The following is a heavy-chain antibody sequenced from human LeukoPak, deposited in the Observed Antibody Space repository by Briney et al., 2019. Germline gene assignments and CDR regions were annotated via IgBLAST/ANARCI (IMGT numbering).Heavy chain of an antibody. Sequence: ASVKVSCKASGYSFTGYYMHWVRQAPGQGVEWMGWINPKSGGTNYEQKFQGRVTMTRETANSTAYREVSRLTSADTAFYYCARAGYTGFHLGYWGQGTLVTVSS. CDR3: ARAGYTGFHLGY. CDR1: GYSFTGYY. V-gene: IGHV1-2*02. CDR2: INPKSGGT. J-gene: IGHJ4*02. D-gene: IGHD5-12*01.